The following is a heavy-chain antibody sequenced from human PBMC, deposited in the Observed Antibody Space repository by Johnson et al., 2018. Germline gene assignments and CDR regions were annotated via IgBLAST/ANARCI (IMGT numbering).Heavy chain of an antibody. CDR1: GFTFSDHY. Sequence: QLVESGGGLVQPGXSLRXSCXASGFTFSDHYMDWVRQAPGKGLEWVGRTRDKSNSYTTEYAASVKGRFTISRDDSKNSLYLQMNSLKTEDTAVYYCVSASGITYPYFQHWGQGTLVTVS. D-gene: IGHD3-10*01. V-gene: IGHV3-72*01. CDR2: TRDKSNSYTT. CDR3: VSASGITYPYFQH. J-gene: IGHJ1*01.